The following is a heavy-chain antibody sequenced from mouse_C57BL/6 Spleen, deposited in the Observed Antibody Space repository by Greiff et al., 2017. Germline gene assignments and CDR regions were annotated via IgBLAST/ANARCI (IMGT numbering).Heavy chain of an antibody. D-gene: IGHD3-2*02. Sequence: EVQLQQSGPELVKPGASVKISCKASGYSFTGYYMNWVKQSPEKSLEWIGEINPSTGGTTYNQKFQAKATLTVDKTSSTAYMQLKSLTSEDSAVYYCATDSAGYVGYFDYWGQGTTLTVSS. J-gene: IGHJ2*01. CDR1: GYSFTGYY. CDR3: ATDSAGYVGYFDY. CDR2: INPSTGGT. V-gene: IGHV1-42*01.